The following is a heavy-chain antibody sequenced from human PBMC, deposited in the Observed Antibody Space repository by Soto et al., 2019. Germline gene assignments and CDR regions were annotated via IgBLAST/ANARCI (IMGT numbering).Heavy chain of an antibody. CDR3: ARLPHSSSWYSYYYGMDV. J-gene: IGHJ6*02. CDR1: GYSFTTYW. CDR2: IDPSDSYT. D-gene: IGHD6-13*01. Sequence: GESLKISCKGSGYSFTTYWISWVRQMPGKGLEWMGRIDPSDSYTNYSPSFQGHVTISADKSISTAYLQWSSLKASDTAMYYCARLPHSSSWYSYYYGMDVWGQGTTVTVS. V-gene: IGHV5-10-1*01.